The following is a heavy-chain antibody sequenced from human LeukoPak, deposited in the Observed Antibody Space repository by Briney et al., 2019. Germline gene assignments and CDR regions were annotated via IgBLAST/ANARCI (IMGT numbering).Heavy chain of an antibody. V-gene: IGHV4-59*08. CDR2: IYYSGST. J-gene: IGHJ4*02. CDR3: ARVKGREAAAGTFDY. D-gene: IGHD6-13*01. CDR1: GGSISSYY. Sequence: SETLSLTCTVSGGSISSYYWSWIRQPPGKGLEWIGYIYYSGSTNYNPSLKSRVTISVDTSKNQYSLKLSSVTAADTAVYYCARVKGREAAAGTFDYWGQGTLVTVSS.